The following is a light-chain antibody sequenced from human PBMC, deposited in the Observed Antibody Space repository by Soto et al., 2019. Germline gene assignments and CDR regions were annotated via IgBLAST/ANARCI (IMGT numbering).Light chain of an antibody. Sequence: EIVMTQSPATLSVSPGRRATLSCRASQSASDNLAWYQQKRGQAPRLLIYGASARATDIPARFSGRGSGTEFTLTISSLQSEDFAVYFCQQYYKLPYTFGQGTRLEIK. V-gene: IGKV3-15*01. CDR1: QSASDN. CDR2: GAS. CDR3: QQYYKLPYT. J-gene: IGKJ2*01.